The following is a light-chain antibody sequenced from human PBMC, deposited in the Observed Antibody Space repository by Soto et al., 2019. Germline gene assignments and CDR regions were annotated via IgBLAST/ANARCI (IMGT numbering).Light chain of an antibody. V-gene: IGLV1-44*01. CDR1: SSNIGSHT. CDR2: GFN. CDR3: ASWDDGLSGWV. J-gene: IGLJ3*02. Sequence: QSVLTQAPSASGTPGQTVTISCSGGSSNIGSHTVKWYQHFPGTAPKLLIFGFNQRPSGVPDRFSGSKSGTSASLAISGLQSEDEAHYYCASWDDGLSGWVFGGGTKLTVL.